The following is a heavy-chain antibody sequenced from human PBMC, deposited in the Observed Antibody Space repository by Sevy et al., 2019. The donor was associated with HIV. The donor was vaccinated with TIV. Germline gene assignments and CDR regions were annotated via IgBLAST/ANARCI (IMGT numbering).Heavy chain of an antibody. CDR2: ITSFDGSNK. CDR3: AKWGGDYSGDSLHH. D-gene: IGHD2-21*02. CDR1: GFIFSSHG. V-gene: IGHV3-30*18. J-gene: IGHJ5*02. Sequence: GGSLRLSCAASGFIFSSHGMQWDRHAPGKGLEWVAAITSFDGSNKYYADSVKGRFTISRDNSKNTVYLQMNNLRPEDTAVYYCAKWGGDYSGDSLHHWGQGILVTVSS.